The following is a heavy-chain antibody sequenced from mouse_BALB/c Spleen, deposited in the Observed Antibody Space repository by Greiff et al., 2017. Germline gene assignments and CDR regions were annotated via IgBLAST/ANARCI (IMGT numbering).Heavy chain of an antibody. CDR1: GYTFSSYW. CDR3: ARRGYDYDGFAY. Sequence: VKLQESGAELMKPGASVKISCKATGYTFSSYWIEWVKQRPGHGLEWIGEILPGSGSTNYNEKFKGKATFTADTSSNTAYMQLSSLTSEDSAVYYCARRGYDYDGFAYWGQGTLVTVSA. V-gene: IGHV1-9*01. D-gene: IGHD2-4*01. CDR2: ILPGSGST. J-gene: IGHJ3*01.